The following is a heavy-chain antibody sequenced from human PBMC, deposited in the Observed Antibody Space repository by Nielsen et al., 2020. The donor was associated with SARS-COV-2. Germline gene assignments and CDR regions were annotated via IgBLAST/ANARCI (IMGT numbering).Heavy chain of an antibody. CDR2: INPSGGST. J-gene: IGHJ4*02. CDR3: ARDQVGYDVAY. Sequence: ASVKVSCKASGYTFTSYYMHWVRQAPGQGLEWMGIINPSGGSTSYAQKFQGRVTMTKDTSTSTVYMELSSLRSEDTAVYYCARDQVGYDVAYWGQGTLVTVSS. CDR1: GYTFTSYY. D-gene: IGHD6-13*01. V-gene: IGHV1-46*01.